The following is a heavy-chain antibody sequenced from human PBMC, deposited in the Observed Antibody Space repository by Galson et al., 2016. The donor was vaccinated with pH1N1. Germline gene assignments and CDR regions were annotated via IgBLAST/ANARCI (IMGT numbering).Heavy chain of an antibody. D-gene: IGHD2-15*01. CDR2: VYPGDSDT. CDR3: ARLDRYCSGGTCFTFWFDP. V-gene: IGHV5-51*01. Sequence: QSGAEVKKPGESLKISCKGSGYNFTTYWIGWVRQMPGKGLEWMGIVYPGDSDTKYSPSFQGRVTFSVDKSTSTAYLQWSSLKASDTAMYYCARLDRYCSGGTCFTFWFDPWGQGTLVTVSS. J-gene: IGHJ5*02. CDR1: GYNFTTYW.